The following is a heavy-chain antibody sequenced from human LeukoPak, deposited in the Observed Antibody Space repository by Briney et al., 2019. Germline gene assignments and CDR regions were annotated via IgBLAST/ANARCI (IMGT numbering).Heavy chain of an antibody. J-gene: IGHJ4*02. Sequence: GRSLRLSCAASGFTFSSYAMHWVRQAPGKGLEWVAVISYDGSNKYYADSVKGRFTISRDNGRNSLYLQMNSLRAEDTAVYYCARSNGHFDYWGQGTLVTVSS. CDR1: GFTFSSYA. V-gene: IGHV3-30-3*01. D-gene: IGHD4-11*01. CDR2: ISYDGSNK. CDR3: ARSNGHFDY.